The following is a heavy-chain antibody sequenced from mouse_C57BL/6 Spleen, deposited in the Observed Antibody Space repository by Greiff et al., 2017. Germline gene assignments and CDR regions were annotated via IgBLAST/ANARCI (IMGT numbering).Heavy chain of an antibody. J-gene: IGHJ1*03. V-gene: IGHV1-55*01. CDR2: IYPGSGST. Sequence: QVQLQQSGAELVKPGASVKMSCKASGYTFTSYWITWVKQRPGQGLEWIGDIYPGSGSTNYNEKFKSKATLTVDTSSSTAYMQLSSLTSEDSAVYYCARSITTVVATRWYFDVWGTGTTVTVSS. D-gene: IGHD1-1*01. CDR3: ARSITTVVATRWYFDV. CDR1: GYTFTSYW.